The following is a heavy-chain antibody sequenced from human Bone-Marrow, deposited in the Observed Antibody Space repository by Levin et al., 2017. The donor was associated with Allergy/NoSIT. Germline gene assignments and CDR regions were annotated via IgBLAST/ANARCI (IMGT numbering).Heavy chain of an antibody. CDR1: GDSVSSGSRY. D-gene: IGHD5-18*01. CDR3: ARGGHTFAPFNFYDS. V-gene: IGHV4-61*01. CDR2: IYDGGST. Sequence: PSETLSLTCTVFGDSVSSGSRYWSWIRQPPGKGLEWIGYIYDGGSTNYNPSLQGRVAISGGTSKKQVSLRLSSVTAADTALYYCARGGHTFAPFNFYDSWGQGIQVTVSS. J-gene: IGHJ4*02.